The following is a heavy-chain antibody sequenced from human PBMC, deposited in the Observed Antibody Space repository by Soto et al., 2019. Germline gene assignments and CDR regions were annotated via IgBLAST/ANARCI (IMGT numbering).Heavy chain of an antibody. Sequence: QVKLQESGPGLVQPAQTLSLSCTVSGGSITSGGIYWSWLRQHPRQGLEWIGYIYHSGSTTYNPSLTSRVTISVDTSKNQFSLTVTSLTVADTAVYYCARFNSRSGTEYFDCWGQGTLVTVSS. CDR1: GGSITSGGIY. J-gene: IGHJ4*02. CDR2: IYHSGST. CDR3: ARFNSRSGTEYFDC. D-gene: IGHD6-19*01. V-gene: IGHV4-31*03.